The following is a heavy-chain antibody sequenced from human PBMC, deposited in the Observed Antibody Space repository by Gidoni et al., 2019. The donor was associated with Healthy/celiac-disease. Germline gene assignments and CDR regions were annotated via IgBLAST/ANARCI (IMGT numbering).Heavy chain of an antibody. Sequence: QVQLVQSGAEVTKPGASVKVSCKASGYTFTGYYMHWVRQAPGQGLEWMGWINPNSGGTNYAQKFQGRVTMTRDTSISTAYMELSRLRSDDTAVYYCASWGLRHYYDSSGLHYYYGMDVWGQGTTVTVSS. V-gene: IGHV1-2*02. CDR1: GYTFTGYY. J-gene: IGHJ6*02. CDR3: ASWGLRHYYDSSGLHYYYGMDV. CDR2: INPNSGGT. D-gene: IGHD3-22*01.